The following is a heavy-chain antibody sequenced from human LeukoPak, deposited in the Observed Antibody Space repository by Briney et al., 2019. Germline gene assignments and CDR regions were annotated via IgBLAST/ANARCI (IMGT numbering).Heavy chain of an antibody. CDR1: GFTFSSYA. CDR3: AKVLSPLFGDPRPYYYGMDV. Sequence: GGSLRLSCAASGFTFSSYAMSWVRQAPGKGLEWVSAISGSGGSTYYADSVKGRFTISRDNSKNTLYLQMNSLRAEDTAVYYCAKVLSPLFGDPRPYYYGMDVWGKGTTVTVSS. D-gene: IGHD3-10*01. J-gene: IGHJ6*04. CDR2: ISGSGGST. V-gene: IGHV3-23*01.